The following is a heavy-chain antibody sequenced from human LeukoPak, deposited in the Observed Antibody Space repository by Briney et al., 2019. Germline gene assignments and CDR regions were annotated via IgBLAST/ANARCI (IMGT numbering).Heavy chain of an antibody. V-gene: IGHV4-34*01. CDR1: GGSFSGYY. CDR3: ARDRGSGAYDISGYYCGYNWFDP. J-gene: IGHJ5*02. D-gene: IGHD3-22*01. CDR2: INHSGST. Sequence: PSETLSLTCAVYGGSFSGYYWSWIRQPPGKGLEWIGEINHSGSTNYNPSLKSRVTISVDTSKNQFSLKLSSVTAADTAVYYCARDRGSGAYDISGYYCGYNWFDPWGQGTLVTVSS.